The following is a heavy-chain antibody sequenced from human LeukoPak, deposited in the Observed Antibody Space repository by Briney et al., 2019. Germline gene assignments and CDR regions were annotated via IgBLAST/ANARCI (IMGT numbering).Heavy chain of an antibody. J-gene: IGHJ6*02. CDR1: GFTFSSYA. D-gene: IGHD2-15*01. V-gene: IGHV3-30-3*01. CDR2: ISYDGSNK. Sequence: GGSLRLSCAASGFTFSSYAMHWVRQAPGKGLEWVAVISYDGSNKYYADSVKGRFTISRDNSKNTLYLQMNSLRAEDTAVYYCARTLMVAAHGGYYYGMDVWGQGTTVTVSS. CDR3: ARTLMVAAHGGYYYGMDV.